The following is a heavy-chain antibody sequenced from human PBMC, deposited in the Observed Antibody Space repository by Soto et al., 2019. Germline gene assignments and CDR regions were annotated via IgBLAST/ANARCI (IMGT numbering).Heavy chain of an antibody. J-gene: IGHJ4*02. CDR1: GFTFSSYA. CDR2: ISGSGGST. CDR3: AKDPSERYRYYFDY. Sequence: EVQLLESGGGLVQPGGSLRLSCAASGFTFSSYAMSWVRQAPGKGLEWVSAISGSGGSTYYADSVKGRFTISRDNSKNTLDLQMNSLGAEDTAVYYCAKDPSERYRYYFDYWGQGTLVTVSS. D-gene: IGHD3-9*01. V-gene: IGHV3-23*01.